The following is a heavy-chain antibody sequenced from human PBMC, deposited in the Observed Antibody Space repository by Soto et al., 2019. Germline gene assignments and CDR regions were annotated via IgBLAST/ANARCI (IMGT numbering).Heavy chain of an antibody. J-gene: IGHJ6*02. D-gene: IGHD4-17*01. Sequence: SETLSLTCTVCGGSINYSYCTWIRQPPGKGLEWIGYISYTGIANYNASLKSRLTISVDTSKNQFSLKLSSVTAADTALYYCARVNYGDYYYGMDVCGQRTTVAFSS. CDR1: GGSINYSY. V-gene: IGHV4-59*01. CDR2: ISYTGIA. CDR3: ARVNYGDYYYGMDV.